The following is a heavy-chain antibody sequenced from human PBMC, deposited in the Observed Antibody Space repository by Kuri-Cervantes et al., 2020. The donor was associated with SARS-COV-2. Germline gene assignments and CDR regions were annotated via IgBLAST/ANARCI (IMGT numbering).Heavy chain of an antibody. J-gene: IGHJ6*03. CDR2: ISSSSSYI. CDR3: ARGHVATYYYYYMDV. CDR1: GFTFSSYS. D-gene: IGHD3-16*01. Sequence: GESLKISCAASGFTFSSYSMNWVRQAPGKGLERVSSISSSSSYIYYADSVKGRFTISRDNAKNSLYLQMNSLRAEDTAVYYCARGHVATYYYYYMDVWGKGTTVTVSS. V-gene: IGHV3-21*01.